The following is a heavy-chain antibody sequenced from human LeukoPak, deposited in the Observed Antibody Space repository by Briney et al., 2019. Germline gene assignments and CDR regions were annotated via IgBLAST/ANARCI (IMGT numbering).Heavy chain of an antibody. J-gene: IGHJ6*03. D-gene: IGHD2-8*01. Sequence: GGSLRLSCAASGFTFSSQWMSWVRQAPGKGLEWVSSISSSIPFRYYADSVKGRFTISRDNAKNSVYLQMNSLTAEDTAVYYCARDYCANGVCPFFYYYYYMDVWGKGTTVTVSS. V-gene: IGHV3-21*01. CDR2: ISSSIPFR. CDR1: GFTFSSQW. CDR3: ARDYCANGVCPFFYYYYYMDV.